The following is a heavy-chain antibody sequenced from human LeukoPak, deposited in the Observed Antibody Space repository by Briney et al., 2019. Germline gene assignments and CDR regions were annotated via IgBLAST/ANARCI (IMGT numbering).Heavy chain of an antibody. D-gene: IGHD5-12*01. CDR1: GFTVTTYY. V-gene: IGHV3-53*01. J-gene: IGHJ3*02. CDR2: MNTGGTT. CDR3: ARDRSGYDYTAFDI. Sequence: GGSLRLSCTASGFTVTTYYMSWVRQAPGKGLEWVSGMNTGGTTYYADSVKGRFTISIEYSKNTLYLQMNSLSAEDTAVYYCARDRSGYDYTAFDIWGQGTMVIVS.